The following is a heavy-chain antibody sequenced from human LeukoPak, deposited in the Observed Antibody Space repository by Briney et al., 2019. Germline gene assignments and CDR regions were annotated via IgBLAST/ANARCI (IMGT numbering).Heavy chain of an antibody. Sequence: SETLSLTCTVSGGSISSYYWSWIRQPAGKGLEWIGRNYTSGSTNYNPSLKSRVTISVDTSKNQFSLKLSSVTAADTAVYYCARGRYYYGSGSRYYYGMDVWGQGTTVTVSS. CDR3: ARGRYYYGSGSRYYYGMDV. D-gene: IGHD3-10*01. CDR1: GGSISSYY. J-gene: IGHJ6*02. CDR2: NYTSGST. V-gene: IGHV4-4*07.